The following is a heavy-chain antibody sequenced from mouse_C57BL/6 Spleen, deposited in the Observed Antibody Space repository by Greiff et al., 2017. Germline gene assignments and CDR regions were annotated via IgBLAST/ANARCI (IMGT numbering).Heavy chain of an antibody. V-gene: IGHV1-82*01. CDR1: GYAFSSSW. J-gene: IGHJ3*01. Sequence: QVQLKESGPELVKPGASVKISCKASGYAFSSSWMNWVKQRPGKGLEWIGRIYPGDGDTNSNGKFKGKATLTADKSSSTAYMQLSSLTSEDSAVYFCARDTRRFAYWGQGTLVTVSA. CDR3: ARDTRRFAY. CDR2: IYPGDGDT.